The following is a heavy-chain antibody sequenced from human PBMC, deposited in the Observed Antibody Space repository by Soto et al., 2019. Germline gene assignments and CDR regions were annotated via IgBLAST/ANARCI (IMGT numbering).Heavy chain of an antibody. D-gene: IGHD3-22*01. V-gene: IGHV3-23*01. CDR3: AKRYYYDSSGYTP. CDR1: GFTFSSYW. J-gene: IGHJ4*02. Sequence: GSLRLSCAASGFTFSSYWMHWVRQAPGKGLEWVSAISGSGGSTYYADSVKGRFTISRDNSKNTLYLQMNSLRAEDTAVYYCAKRYYYDSSGYTPWGQGTLVTVSS. CDR2: ISGSGGST.